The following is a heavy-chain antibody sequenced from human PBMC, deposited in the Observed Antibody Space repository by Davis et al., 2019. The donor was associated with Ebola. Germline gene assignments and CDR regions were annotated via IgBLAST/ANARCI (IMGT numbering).Heavy chain of an antibody. Sequence: AASVKVSCKASGGTFSSYAISWVRQAPGQGLEWMGGIIPIFGAANYAQKFQGRVTITADESTSTTYMEMSSLRSEDTAVYYCARDLGDYGMDVWGQGTTVTVSS. CDR3: ARDLGDYGMDV. J-gene: IGHJ6*02. CDR1: GGTFSSYA. D-gene: IGHD4-17*01. CDR2: IIPIFGAA. V-gene: IGHV1-69*13.